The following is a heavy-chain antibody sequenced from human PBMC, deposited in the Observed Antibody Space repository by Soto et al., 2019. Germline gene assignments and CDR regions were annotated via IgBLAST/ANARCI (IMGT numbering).Heavy chain of an antibody. D-gene: IGHD1-26*01. Sequence: EVQLVESGGGLVKPGGSLRLSCAASGFTFSSYSMNWVRQAPGKGLEWVSSISSSSSYIYYADSVKGRFTISRDNAKKSLYLQMNSLRAEDTAVYYCARGGEWELQGGFDPWGQGTLVTVSS. CDR2: ISSSSSYI. CDR1: GFTFSSYS. CDR3: ARGGEWELQGGFDP. J-gene: IGHJ5*02. V-gene: IGHV3-21*01.